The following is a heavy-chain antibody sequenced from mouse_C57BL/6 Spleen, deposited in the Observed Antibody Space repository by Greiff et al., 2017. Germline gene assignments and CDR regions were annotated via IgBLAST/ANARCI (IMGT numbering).Heavy chain of an antibody. CDR1: GFNIKDDY. D-gene: IGHD2-3*01. CDR2: IDPENGDT. Sequence: VQLQQSGAELVRPGASVKLSCTASGFNIKDDYMHWVKQRPEQGLEWIGWIDPENGDTEYASKFQGKATITADTSSNTAYLQLSSLTSADTAVYYCTTGYDGYYVLFAYWGQGTLVTVSA. V-gene: IGHV14-4*01. CDR3: TTGYDGYYVLFAY. J-gene: IGHJ3*01.